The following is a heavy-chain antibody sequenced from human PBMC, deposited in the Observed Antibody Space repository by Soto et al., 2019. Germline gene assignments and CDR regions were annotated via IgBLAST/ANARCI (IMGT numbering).Heavy chain of an antibody. CDR3: AVYRKAAPTDYYYYGMDV. V-gene: IGHV4-61*01. J-gene: IGHJ6*02. Sequence: LSLTCTVSGGSVSSGSYYWSWLRQPPGKGLEWIGYIYYSGSTNYNPSLKSRVTISVDPSKNQFSLKLSSVTAADTAVYYCAVYRKAAPTDYYYYGMDVWGQGTTVTVSS. CDR2: IYYSGST. D-gene: IGHD6-6*01. CDR1: GGSVSSGSYY.